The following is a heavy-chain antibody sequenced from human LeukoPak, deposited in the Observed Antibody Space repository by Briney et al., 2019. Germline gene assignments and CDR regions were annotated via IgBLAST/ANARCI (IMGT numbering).Heavy chain of an antibody. CDR1: GGSISSGDYY. Sequence: SETLSLTCTVSGGSISSGDYYWSWIRQPPGKGLEWIGYIYYSGSTYYNPSLKSRVTISVDTSKNQFSLKLSSVTAADTAVYYCASLPRPMLAPYYYYGMDVWGQGTTVTVSS. J-gene: IGHJ6*02. D-gene: IGHD2-8*01. CDR3: ASLPRPMLAPYYYYGMDV. V-gene: IGHV4-30-4*02. CDR2: IYYSGST.